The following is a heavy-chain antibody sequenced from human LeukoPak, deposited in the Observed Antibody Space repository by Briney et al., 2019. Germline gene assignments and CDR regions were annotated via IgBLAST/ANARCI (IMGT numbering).Heavy chain of an antibody. J-gene: IGHJ4*02. D-gene: IGHD1-26*01. CDR2: ISLTGET. CDR1: GFTFSSYEM. CDR3: SRESGAFCPFGY. Sequence: GSLRLSCAASGFTFSSYEMNWVRQPPGQGLEWIGEISLTGETNYNPSLNGRVTMSLDGSRNQLSLTLTSVTAADTAIYYCSRESGAFCPFGYWGQGTLVIVPP. V-gene: IGHV4-4*02.